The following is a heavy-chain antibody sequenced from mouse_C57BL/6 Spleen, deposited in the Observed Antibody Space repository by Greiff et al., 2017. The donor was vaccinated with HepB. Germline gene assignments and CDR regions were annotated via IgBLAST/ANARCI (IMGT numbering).Heavy chain of an antibody. D-gene: IGHD2-12*01. CDR3: ARDIYRFLFAY. Sequence: VQLQQSGTELVKPEASVKLSCKASGYTFTSYWMHWVKQRPGQGLEWIGNINPSNGGTKHNEKFKSKATLTVDKSSSTAYMQLSSLTSEDSAVYYCARDIYRFLFAYWGQGTLVTVSA. CDR2: INPSNGGT. V-gene: IGHV1-53*01. J-gene: IGHJ3*01. CDR1: GYTFTSYW.